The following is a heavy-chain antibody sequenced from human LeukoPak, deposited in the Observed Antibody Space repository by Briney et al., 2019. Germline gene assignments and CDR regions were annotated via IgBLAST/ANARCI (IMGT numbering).Heavy chain of an antibody. V-gene: IGHV4-39*01. Sequence: SETLSLTCTVSGGSISSSDYYWGWVRQRPGRGLEWIGNIYYSGSTYYSPSLQSRVTIPVDTSKNQFSLKLSSVTAADTAVYYCARLTRVETAIGPWGQGTLVTVSS. J-gene: IGHJ5*02. CDR3: ARLTRVETAIGP. CDR2: IYYSGST. D-gene: IGHD5-18*01. CDR1: GGSISSSDYY.